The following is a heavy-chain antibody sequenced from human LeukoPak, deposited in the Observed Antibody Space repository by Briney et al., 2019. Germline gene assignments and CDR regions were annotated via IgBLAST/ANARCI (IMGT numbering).Heavy chain of an antibody. D-gene: IGHD1-26*01. Sequence: SGRSLRLSCAASGFTFSSYAMSWVRQAPGKGLEWVSAISGSGGSTYYADSVKGRFTISRDNSKNTLYLQMNSLRAEDTAVYYCAKDGSFGELLPFDYWGQGTLVTVSS. CDR1: GFTFSSYA. CDR2: ISGSGGST. J-gene: IGHJ4*02. CDR3: AKDGSFGELLPFDY. V-gene: IGHV3-23*01.